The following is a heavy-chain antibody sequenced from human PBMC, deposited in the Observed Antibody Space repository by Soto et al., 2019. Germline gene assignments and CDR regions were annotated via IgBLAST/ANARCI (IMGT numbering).Heavy chain of an antibody. D-gene: IGHD3-16*02. Sequence: QVQLVQSGAEVKKPGASVKVSCKASGYTFTSYGISWVRQAPGQGLEWMGWISSYNGNTNYAQKLQGRVTMTTDTSTSTAYMELRNLRSDDTAVYYCARAIMIKFGGVIDDYWGQGTLVTVSS. V-gene: IGHV1-18*01. CDR1: GYTFTSYG. CDR3: ARAIMIKFGGVIDDY. CDR2: ISSYNGNT. J-gene: IGHJ4*02.